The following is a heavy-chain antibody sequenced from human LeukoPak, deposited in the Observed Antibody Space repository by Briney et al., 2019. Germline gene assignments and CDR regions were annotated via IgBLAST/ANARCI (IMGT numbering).Heavy chain of an antibody. CDR3: ARHSSRLRHFDF. CDR1: GGSIDSSSYY. CDR2: IHYSGTT. D-gene: IGHD4-17*01. J-gene: IGHJ4*02. Sequence: SETLSLSCTVSGGSIDSSSYYRGWIRQAPGKGLEWIGSIHYSGTTYYNPSPKSRVTISIGASSKQFSLKLSSVNAADTAVYYCARHSSRLRHFDFWGQGTLVTVSS. V-gene: IGHV4-39*01.